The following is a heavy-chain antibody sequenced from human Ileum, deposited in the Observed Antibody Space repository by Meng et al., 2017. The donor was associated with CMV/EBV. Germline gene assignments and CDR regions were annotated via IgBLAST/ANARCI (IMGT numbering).Heavy chain of an antibody. D-gene: IGHD4-17*01. CDR1: GFTCSDYY. Sequence: LSCAASGFTCSDYYMSWIRQAPGKGLEWVSYISSSGSTIYYADSVKGRFTISRDNAKNSLYLQMNSLRAEDTAVYYCARALVSDYVGYWGQGTLVTVSS. CDR2: ISSSGSTI. J-gene: IGHJ4*02. CDR3: ARALVSDYVGY. V-gene: IGHV3-11*04.